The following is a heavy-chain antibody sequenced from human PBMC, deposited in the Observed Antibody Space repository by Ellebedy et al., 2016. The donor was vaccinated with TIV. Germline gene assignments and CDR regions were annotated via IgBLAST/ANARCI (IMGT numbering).Heavy chain of an antibody. Sequence: GESLKISXEVSGFTFSNYAMGWVRQAPGKGLEWVSTISGSGFNRHYTDSVKGRFIVSRDNSRNTLSLQMSSLRGEDTAVYYCAKDEGWIVVVPAAVDYWGQGTLVTVSS. CDR3: AKDEGWIVVVPAAVDY. V-gene: IGHV3-23*01. CDR2: ISGSGFNR. D-gene: IGHD2-2*01. CDR1: GFTFSNYA. J-gene: IGHJ4*02.